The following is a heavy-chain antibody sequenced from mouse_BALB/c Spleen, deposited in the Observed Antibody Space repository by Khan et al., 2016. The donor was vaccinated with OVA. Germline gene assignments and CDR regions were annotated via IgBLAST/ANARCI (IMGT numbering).Heavy chain of an antibody. V-gene: IGHV2-6-7*01. CDR2: IWGDGST. D-gene: IGHD2-10*01. CDR1: GFSLTCYG. J-gene: IGHJ4*01. Sequence: QVQLKQSGPGLVAPSQSLSITCTVSGFSLTCYGVNWVRQPPGKGLEWLGMIWGDGSTDYNSALKSRLSISKDNSKSQVFLKMNSLQTDDTARYDCARAYYGNYREAMDYWGQGTSVTVSS. CDR3: ARAYYGNYREAMDY.